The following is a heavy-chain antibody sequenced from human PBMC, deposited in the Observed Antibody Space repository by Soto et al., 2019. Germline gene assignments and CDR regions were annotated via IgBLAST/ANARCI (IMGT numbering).Heavy chain of an antibody. CDR3: AREDRSYYDGSGFYH. J-gene: IGHJ4*02. Sequence: SETLSLTCTVSGGSITSGGYYWSWIRQHPEKGLEWIGYIHYSGSTYYNPSLKSRVTISLDTSKNQFSLKLSSVTAADTAVYYCAREDRSYYDGSGFYHWGQGTLVIVS. D-gene: IGHD3-22*01. CDR2: IHYSGST. CDR1: GGSITSGGYY. V-gene: IGHV4-31*03.